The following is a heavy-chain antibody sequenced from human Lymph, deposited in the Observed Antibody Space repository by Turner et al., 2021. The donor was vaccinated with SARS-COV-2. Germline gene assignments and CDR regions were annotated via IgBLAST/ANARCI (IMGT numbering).Heavy chain of an antibody. CDR3: TTDPGQLVPYFDY. CDR2: IKSKTDGGTT. D-gene: IGHD6-6*01. CDR1: VFTFSTAW. V-gene: IGHV3-15*01. Sequence: EVQLVESGGGLVKPGGTLRFSGAASVFTFSTAWMSWARQAPGKGLEWVGRIKSKTDGGTTDYAAPVKGRFTISRDDSKNTLYLQMSSLKTEDTAVYYCTTDPGQLVPYFDYWGQGTLVTVSS. J-gene: IGHJ4*02.